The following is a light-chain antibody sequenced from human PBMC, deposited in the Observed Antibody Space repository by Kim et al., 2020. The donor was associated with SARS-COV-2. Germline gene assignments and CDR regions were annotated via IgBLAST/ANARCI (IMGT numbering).Light chain of an antibody. J-gene: IGKJ1*01. CDR1: QSIDTW. Sequence: ASVGDRVTITGRASQSIDTWLAWYQQRLGKAPNLLIYKASTLERGVPSRFSGSGSGTEFSLTIGCLQPDDFATYYCQQYRTYSRTFGQGTKVDIK. V-gene: IGKV1-5*03. CDR2: KAS. CDR3: QQYRTYSRT.